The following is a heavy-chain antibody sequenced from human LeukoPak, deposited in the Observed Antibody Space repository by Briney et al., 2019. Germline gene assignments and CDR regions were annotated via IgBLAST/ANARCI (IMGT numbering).Heavy chain of an antibody. CDR1: GGSIGSYY. D-gene: IGHD1-26*01. J-gene: IGHJ6*02. V-gene: IGHV4-59*01. Sequence: SETLSLTCTISGGSIGSYYWTWIRQPPGMGLEWVAYIYYSGSSKYNPSLKSRVTISVDTSKNQFSLNLTSVIAADTAVYYCARGVSGNYPYYYGMDVWGQGTAVTVSS. CDR3: ARGVSGNYPYYYGMDV. CDR2: IYYSGSS.